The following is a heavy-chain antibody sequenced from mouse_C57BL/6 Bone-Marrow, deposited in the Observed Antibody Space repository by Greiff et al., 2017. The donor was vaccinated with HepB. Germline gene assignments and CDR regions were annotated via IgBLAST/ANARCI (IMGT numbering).Heavy chain of an antibody. V-gene: IGHV1-19*01. CDR2: INPYNGGT. D-gene: IGHD4-1*01. CDR1: GYTFTDYY. Sequence: EVQLQQSGPVLVKPGASVKMSCKASGYTFTDYYMNWVKQSHGKSLEWIGVINPYNGGTSYNQKFKGKATLTVDKSSSTAYMELNSLTSEDSAVYYSARKGTGTFYWYFDVWGTGTTVTVSS. CDR3: ARKGTGTFYWYFDV. J-gene: IGHJ1*03.